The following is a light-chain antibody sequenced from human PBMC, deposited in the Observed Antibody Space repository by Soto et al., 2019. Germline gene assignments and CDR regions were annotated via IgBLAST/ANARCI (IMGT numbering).Light chain of an antibody. CDR2: GAS. CDR3: QQYGSSGT. J-gene: IGKJ1*01. CDR1: QSVSNNY. V-gene: IGKV3-20*01. Sequence: EMVLTRSPGTLSLSPGERATLSCRASQSVSNNYLAWYQQKPGQAPSLLIYGASNRATGIPDRFSGSGSGTDFTLTISRLEPEDFAVYYCQQYGSSGTFGQGTKVDIK.